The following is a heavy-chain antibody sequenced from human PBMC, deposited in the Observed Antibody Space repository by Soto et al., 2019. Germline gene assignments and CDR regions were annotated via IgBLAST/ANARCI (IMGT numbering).Heavy chain of an antibody. CDR1: GGSFSGYY. Sequence: KPSETLSLTCAVYGGSFSGYYWSWIRQPPGKGLEWIGEINHSGSTNYNPSLKSRVTISVDTSKNQFSLKLSSVTAADTAVYYCARAALDTAMVYYFDYWGQGTLVTVSS. J-gene: IGHJ4*02. CDR2: INHSGST. V-gene: IGHV4-34*01. D-gene: IGHD5-18*01. CDR3: ARAALDTAMVYYFDY.